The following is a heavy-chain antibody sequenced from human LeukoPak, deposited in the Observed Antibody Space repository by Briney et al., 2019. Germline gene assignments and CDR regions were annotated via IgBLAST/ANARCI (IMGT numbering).Heavy chain of an antibody. CDR2: ITWTDGST. V-gene: IGHV3-23*01. D-gene: IGHD3-10*01. CDR3: AKAFNYGSGYNYKTFDS. Sequence: GGSLRLSCAASGFTFSYYAMSWVRQAPGEGLEWVSGITWTDGSTYYADSVKGRFTISRDNSKSALYLQMNSLRAEDTALYYCAKAFNYGSGYNYKTFDSWGQGTLVTVSS. CDR1: GFTFSYYA. J-gene: IGHJ4*02.